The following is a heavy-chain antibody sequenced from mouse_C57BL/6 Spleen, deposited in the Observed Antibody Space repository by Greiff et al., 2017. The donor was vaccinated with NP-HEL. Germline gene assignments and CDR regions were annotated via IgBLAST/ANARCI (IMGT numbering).Heavy chain of an antibody. V-gene: IGHV1-80*01. Sequence: QVQLQQSGAELVKPGASVKISCKASGYAFSSYWMNWVKQRPGKGLEWIGQIYPGDGDTNYNGKFKGKATLTADKSSSTASMQLSSLTSEDSAVYFCARAYYYGSSHEGYWYFDVWGTGTTVTVSS. CDR1: GYAFSSYW. CDR2: IYPGDGDT. CDR3: ARAYYYGSSHEGYWYFDV. D-gene: IGHD1-1*01. J-gene: IGHJ1*03.